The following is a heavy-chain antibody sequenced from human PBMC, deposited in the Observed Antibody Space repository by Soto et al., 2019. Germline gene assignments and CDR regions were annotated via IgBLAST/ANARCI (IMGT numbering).Heavy chain of an antibody. V-gene: IGHV5-51*01. CDR1: GYSLSTYW. Sequence: PGQSLXIPCKAYGYSLSTYWIAWVRQMPGKGLEWMGIIYPGDSDTRYSPSFQGQVTTSAHKSISTAYLQWSSLKTPDTAMYYCARCPPSYCTSGRFDPWGQGTLVTVSS. CDR3: ARCPPSYCTSGRFDP. CDR2: IYPGDSDT. D-gene: IGHD2-8*01. J-gene: IGHJ5*02.